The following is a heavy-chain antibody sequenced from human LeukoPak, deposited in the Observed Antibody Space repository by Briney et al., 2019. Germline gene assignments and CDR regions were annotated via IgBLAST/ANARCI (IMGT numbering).Heavy chain of an antibody. J-gene: IGHJ4*02. CDR1: GFTFSTYS. V-gene: IGHV3-21*01. D-gene: IGHD2-2*02. CDR3: ARGPYTDY. CDR2: ISSSSSNI. Sequence: GGSLRLSCAASGFTFSTYSMNWVRQAPGKGLEWVSSISSSSSNIYYADSVKGRFTISRDNAKNSLYLQMNSLRAEDTAVYYCARGPYTDYWGQGTLVTVSS.